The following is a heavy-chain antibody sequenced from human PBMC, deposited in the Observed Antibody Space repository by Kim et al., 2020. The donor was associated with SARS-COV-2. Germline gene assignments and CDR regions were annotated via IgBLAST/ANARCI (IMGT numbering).Heavy chain of an antibody. CDR2: ISAYNGNT. J-gene: IGHJ4*02. V-gene: IGHV1-18*01. D-gene: IGHD5-12*01. Sequence: APVKVSCKASGYTFTSYGISWVRQAPGQGLEWMGWISAYNGNTNYAQKLQGRVTMTTDTSTSTAYMELRSLRSDDTAVYYCARDLGGYSGYGYLYYFDYWGQGTLVTVSS. CDR1: GYTFTSYG. CDR3: ARDLGGYSGYGYLYYFDY.